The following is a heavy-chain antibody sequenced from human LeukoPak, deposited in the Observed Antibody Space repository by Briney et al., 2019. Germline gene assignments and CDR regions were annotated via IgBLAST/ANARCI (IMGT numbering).Heavy chain of an antibody. J-gene: IGHJ3*02. Sequence: SETLSLTCTVSGGSISSYYWSWIRQPPGKGLEWIGYIYYSGSTNYNPSLKSRVTISVDTSKNQFSLKLSSVTAADTAVYYCARAGYYDSMSGDAFDIWGQGTMVTVSS. CDR1: GGSISSYY. D-gene: IGHD3-22*01. CDR2: IYYSGST. CDR3: ARAGYYDSMSGDAFDI. V-gene: IGHV4-59*01.